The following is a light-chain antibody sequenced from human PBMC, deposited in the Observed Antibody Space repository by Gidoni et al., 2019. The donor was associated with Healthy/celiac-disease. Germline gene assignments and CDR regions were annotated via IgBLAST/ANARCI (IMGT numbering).Light chain of an antibody. CDR3: QQYYSYPPG. Sequence: ALRMTQSPSSFSASTGDRVTITCRASQGISSYLDWYQQKPGKAPKLLIYAASTLQSGVPSRFSGSGSGTDFTLTISCLQSEDFATYYCQQYYSYPPGFGPGTKVDIK. V-gene: IGKV1-8*01. CDR2: AAS. CDR1: QGISSY. J-gene: IGKJ3*01.